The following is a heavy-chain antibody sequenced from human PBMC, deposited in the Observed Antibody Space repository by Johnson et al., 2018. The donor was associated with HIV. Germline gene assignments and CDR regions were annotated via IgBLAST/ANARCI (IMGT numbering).Heavy chain of an antibody. D-gene: IGHD3-22*01. CDR1: GFTFSSYD. V-gene: IGHV3-13*01. Sequence: MLLVESGGGLVQPGGSLRLSCAASGFTFSSYDMHWVRQATGKGLEWVSAIGTAGDTYYPGSVKGRFTISRDNSKNTLYLQMNRLRAEDRAVYYCAKGIVVGVRAFDIWGQGTMVTVSS. CDR2: IGTAGDT. CDR3: AKGIVVGVRAFDI. J-gene: IGHJ3*02.